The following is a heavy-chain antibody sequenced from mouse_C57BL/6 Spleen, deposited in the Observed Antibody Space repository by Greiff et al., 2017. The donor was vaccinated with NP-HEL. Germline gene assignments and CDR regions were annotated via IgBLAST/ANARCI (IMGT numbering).Heavy chain of an antibody. J-gene: IGHJ4*01. CDR1: GFTFSDYY. V-gene: IGHV5-16*01. Sequence: EVKLMESEGGLVQPGSSMKLSCTASGFTFSDYYMAWVRQVPEKGLEWVANINYDGSSTYYLDSLKSRFIISRDNAKNILYLQMSSLKSEDTATYYCARDVATGAMDYWGQGTSVTVSS. D-gene: IGHD1-1*01. CDR2: INYDGSST. CDR3: ARDVATGAMDY.